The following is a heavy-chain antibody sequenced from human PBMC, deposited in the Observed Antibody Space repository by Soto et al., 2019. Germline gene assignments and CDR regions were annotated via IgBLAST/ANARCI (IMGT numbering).Heavy chain of an antibody. V-gene: IGHV3-9*01. CDR1: GFTFSNYW. CDR2: ISWNSGSI. J-gene: IGHJ3*02. CDR3: AKVLDPSDAFDI. D-gene: IGHD3-9*01. Sequence: GGSLRLSCAAFGFTFSNYWMHWVRQATGKGLVWVSGISWNSGSIGYADSVKGRFTISRDNAKNTLYLQMNSLRVEDTALYYCAKVLDPSDAFDIWGQGTMVTV.